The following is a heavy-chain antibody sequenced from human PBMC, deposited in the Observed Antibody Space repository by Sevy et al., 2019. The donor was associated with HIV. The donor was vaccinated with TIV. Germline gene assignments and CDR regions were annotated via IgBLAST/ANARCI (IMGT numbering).Heavy chain of an antibody. CDR2: ISTNGRSA. J-gene: IGHJ6*02. Sequence: GGSLRLSCAASGFTFSTYAMNWVRQAQGKGLEWVSSISTNGRSAYYTDSVEGRFTISRDNSKNTLYLQMNSLRADDTAVYYCAKGYCSGGSCPRDYYYYGMDVWGQGTTVTVSS. V-gene: IGHV3-23*01. D-gene: IGHD2-15*01. CDR3: AKGYCSGGSCPRDYYYYGMDV. CDR1: GFTFSTYA.